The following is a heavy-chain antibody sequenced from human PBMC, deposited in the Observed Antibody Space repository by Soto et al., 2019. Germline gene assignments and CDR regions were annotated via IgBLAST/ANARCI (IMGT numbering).Heavy chain of an antibody. CDR3: ARGRYCLTGRCFPNWFDS. D-gene: IGHD2-15*01. CDR1: GDSISSVDYF. Sequence: SDTLSLTCSVSGDSISSVDYFWAWIRQPPGQALEYIGYIYKSATTYYNPSFESRVAISLDTSKSQFSLNVTSVTAADTAVYFCARGRYCLTGRCFPNWFDSWGQGTLVTVSS. J-gene: IGHJ5*01. CDR2: IYKSATT. V-gene: IGHV4-30-4*02.